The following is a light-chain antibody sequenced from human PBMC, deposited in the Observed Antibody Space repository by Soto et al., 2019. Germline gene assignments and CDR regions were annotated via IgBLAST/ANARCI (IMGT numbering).Light chain of an antibody. CDR2: DAS. V-gene: IGKV1-27*01. J-gene: IGKJ1*01. CDR1: QGISSY. Sequence: IQMTQSPSSLSASVLGIVTITFLASQGISSYLAWYQQKPGKIPELLIYDASTLQSGVPSRFSGSGSGTEFTLTISSLQPEDVATYYCQKFNSAPPWTFGQGTKVDI. CDR3: QKFNSAPPWT.